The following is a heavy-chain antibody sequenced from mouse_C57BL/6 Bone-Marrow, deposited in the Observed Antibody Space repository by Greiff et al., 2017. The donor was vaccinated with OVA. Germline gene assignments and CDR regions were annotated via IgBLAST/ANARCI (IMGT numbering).Heavy chain of an antibody. V-gene: IGHV5-9-1*02. J-gene: IGHJ4*01. CDR1: GFTFSSYA. Sequence: EVQVVESGEGLVKPGGSLKLSCAASGFTFSSYAMSWVRQTPEKRLEWVAYISSGGDYIYYADTVKGRFTISRDNARNTLYLQMSSLKSEDTAMYYCTRGYGNFEGAMDYWGQGTSVTVSS. CDR2: ISSGGDYI. CDR3: TRGYGNFEGAMDY. D-gene: IGHD2-1*01.